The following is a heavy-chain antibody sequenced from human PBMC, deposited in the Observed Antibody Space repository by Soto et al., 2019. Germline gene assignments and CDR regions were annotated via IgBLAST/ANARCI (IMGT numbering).Heavy chain of an antibody. CDR2: VYYDGST. Sequence: QVQLQESGPGLVKPSETLSLTCSVSGDSVSSYYWSWIRQPPGKGLEWIGYVYYDGSTNYNPSLETRVTISIDTSKNQVSLKLNSVTAADTAVYHCARGRRSPTLYYGLDVWGQGTTVAVSS. D-gene: IGHD2-15*01. CDR3: ARGRRSPTLYYGLDV. J-gene: IGHJ6*02. V-gene: IGHV4-59*02. CDR1: GDSVSSYY.